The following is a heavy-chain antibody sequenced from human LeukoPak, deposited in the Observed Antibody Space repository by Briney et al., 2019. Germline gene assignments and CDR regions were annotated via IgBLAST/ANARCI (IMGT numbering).Heavy chain of an antibody. CDR1: GVTFSSYA. D-gene: IGHD1-14*01. CDR2: ISYDGSNK. J-gene: IGHJ4*02. V-gene: IGHV3-30-3*01. Sequence: GGSLRLSCAASGVTFSSYAMHWVRQAPGKGLEWVAVISYDGSNKYYADSVKGRFTISRDNSKNTLYLQMNSLRAEDTAVYYCARPLSPLRDHNFDYWGQGTLVTVSS. CDR3: ARPLSPLRDHNFDY.